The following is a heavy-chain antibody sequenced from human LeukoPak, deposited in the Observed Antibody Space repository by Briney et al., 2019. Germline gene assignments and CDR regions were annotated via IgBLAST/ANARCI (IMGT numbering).Heavy chain of an antibody. CDR2: ISAYNGNT. D-gene: IGHD3/OR15-3a*01. CDR1: GYTFTGYY. V-gene: IGHV1-18*04. CDR3: ARGGRVRTARGYFDY. Sequence: ASVKVSCKASGYTFTGYYMHWVRQAPGQGLEWMRWISAYNGNTNYAQKLQGRVTMTTDTSTSTAYMELRSLRSDDTAVYYCARGGRVRTARGYFDYWGQGTLVTVSS. J-gene: IGHJ4*02.